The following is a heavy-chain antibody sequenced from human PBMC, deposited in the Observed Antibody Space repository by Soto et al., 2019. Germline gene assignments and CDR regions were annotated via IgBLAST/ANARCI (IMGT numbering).Heavy chain of an antibody. CDR3: ARISGGPIR. J-gene: IGHJ4*02. V-gene: IGHV4-4*07. Sequence: SDPATLARTVSGGSISGFYWNWFRQPAGKGLEWIGRIHTGGTTNYKPSLRSRVTMSVDTSKNQFSLKLTSVTAADTAVYYCARISGGPIRWGQGTLVTVS. CDR2: IHTGGTT. CDR1: GGSISGFY.